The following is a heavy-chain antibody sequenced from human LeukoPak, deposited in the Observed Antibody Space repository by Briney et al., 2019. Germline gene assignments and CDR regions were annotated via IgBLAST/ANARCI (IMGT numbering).Heavy chain of an antibody. CDR1: GGSISSSNW. CDR2: IYHSGST. CDR3: ARDVSRLPRPYSSSWYRPPAGYGMDV. V-gene: IGHV4-4*02. J-gene: IGHJ6*02. Sequence: PSETLSLTCAVSGGSISSSNWWSWVRQPPGKGLEWIGEIYHSGSTYYNPSLKSRVTISVDTSKNQFSLKLSSVTAADTAVYYCARDVSRLPRPYSSSWYRPPAGYGMDVWGQGTTVTVSS. D-gene: IGHD6-13*01.